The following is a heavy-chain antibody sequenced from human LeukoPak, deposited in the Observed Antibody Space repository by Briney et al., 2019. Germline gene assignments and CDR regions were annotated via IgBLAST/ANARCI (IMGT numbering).Heavy chain of an antibody. D-gene: IGHD2-2*01. Sequence: ASVNVSCKASGGTFSSYAISWVRQAPGQGLEWMGGIIPIFGTANYAQKFQGRVTITADESTSTAYMELSSLRSEDTAVYYCARRDSRVVVPAAIYYYYMDVWGKGTTVTVSS. CDR3: ARRDSRVVVPAAIYYYYMDV. CDR1: GGTFSSYA. J-gene: IGHJ6*03. V-gene: IGHV1-69*13. CDR2: IIPIFGTA.